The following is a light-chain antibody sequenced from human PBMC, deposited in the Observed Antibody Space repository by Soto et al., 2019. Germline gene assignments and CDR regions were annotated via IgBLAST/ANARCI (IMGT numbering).Light chain of an antibody. CDR2: AAS. J-gene: IGKJ5*01. CDR3: QQSYSTPIT. V-gene: IGKV1-39*01. Sequence: DIQMSQSPSSLSASVGDRVTITCRASQSISSYLNWYQQKPGKAPKLLIYAASSLQSGVPSRFSGSGSGTDFTLTISRLQLEDFATYYCQQSYSTPITFGQGTRLEIK. CDR1: QSISSY.